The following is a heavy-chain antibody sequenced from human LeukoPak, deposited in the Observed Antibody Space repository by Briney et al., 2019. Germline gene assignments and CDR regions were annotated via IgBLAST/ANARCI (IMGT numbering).Heavy chain of an antibody. CDR1: GGSISSYY. D-gene: IGHD3-22*01. CDR2: IYYSGST. Sequence: PSETLSLTCTVSGGSISSYYWSWIRQPPGKGLEWIGYIYYSGSTNYNPSLKSRVTISVDTSKKQFSLKLSSVTAADTAVYYCARQYYYDSHTFDYWGQGTLVTVSS. V-gene: IGHV4-59*08. CDR3: ARQYYYDSHTFDY. J-gene: IGHJ4*02.